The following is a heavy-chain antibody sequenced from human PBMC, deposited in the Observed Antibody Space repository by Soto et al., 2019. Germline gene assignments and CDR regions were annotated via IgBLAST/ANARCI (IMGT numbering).Heavy chain of an antibody. D-gene: IGHD2-2*01. CDR1: GYSFTSYV. J-gene: IGHJ3*02. Sequence: QVQLVQSGAEVKKPGASVKVSCKASGYSFTSYVMHWVRQAPGQSLEWMGWISAGNGDTKYSQKFQGRLTVTRDTSATTAYMELSSLRSEATAVYYCARRIEVVPAAMYAFDIWGQGTMVTVSS. CDR2: ISAGNGDT. CDR3: ARRIEVVPAAMYAFDI. V-gene: IGHV1-3*01.